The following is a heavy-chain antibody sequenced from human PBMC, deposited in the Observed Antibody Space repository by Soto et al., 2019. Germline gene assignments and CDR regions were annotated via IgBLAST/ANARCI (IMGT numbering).Heavy chain of an antibody. D-gene: IGHD6-6*01. CDR3: DKPRVRRITDRTQRFDY. CDR2: ISDGGDLT. Sequence: PGGSLRLSCAASEFTFSTYAMTWVRQAPGRGLQWVATISDGGDLTYYADSVKGRFTISRDNSRNTLYLQMSHLRAEDTALSYCDKPRVRRITDRTQRFDYWGRGTMVTVSS. CDR1: EFTFSTYA. V-gene: IGHV3-23*01. J-gene: IGHJ4*02.